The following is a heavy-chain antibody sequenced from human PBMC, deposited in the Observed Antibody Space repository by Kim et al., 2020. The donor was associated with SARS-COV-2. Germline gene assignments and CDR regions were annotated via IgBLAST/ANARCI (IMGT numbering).Heavy chain of an antibody. J-gene: IGHJ4*02. CDR2: TI. CDR3: ARDESPGLDY. Sequence: TIYYADSVERRLTISRDNDNNALYLQMSRLRPEDTAVYYCARDESPGLDYWGQGTLVTVSS. V-gene: IGHV3-48*03.